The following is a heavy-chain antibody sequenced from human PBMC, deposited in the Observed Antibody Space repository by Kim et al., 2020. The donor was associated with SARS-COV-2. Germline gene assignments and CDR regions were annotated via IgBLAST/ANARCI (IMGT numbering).Heavy chain of an antibody. CDR1: GFTFKNYE. CDR3: ARARITVFGRVWFDP. V-gene: IGHV3-48*03. CDR2: ISATGDSK. D-gene: IGHD3-3*01. J-gene: IGHJ5*02. Sequence: GGSLRLSCTASGFTFKNYEMHWVRQAPGKGLEWLSYISATGDSKYYADSVRGRFTISRDNAQNSLSFQMNSLSVDDTGVYFCARARITVFGRVWFDPWG.